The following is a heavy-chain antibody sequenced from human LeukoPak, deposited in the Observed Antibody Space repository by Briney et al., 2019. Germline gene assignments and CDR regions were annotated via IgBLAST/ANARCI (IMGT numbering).Heavy chain of an antibody. CDR3: AREYDYVWGTFQGPFDYYYYGMDV. CDR1: GYTFTSYY. J-gene: IGHJ6*02. V-gene: IGHV1-46*01. D-gene: IGHD3-16*01. CDR2: INPSGGST. Sequence: GASVKVSCKASGYTFTSYYMHWVRQAPGQGLEWMGIINPSGGSTSYAQKFQGRVTMTRDTSTSTVYMELSSLRSEDTAVYYCAREYDYVWGTFQGPFDYYYYGMDVWGQGTTVTVSS.